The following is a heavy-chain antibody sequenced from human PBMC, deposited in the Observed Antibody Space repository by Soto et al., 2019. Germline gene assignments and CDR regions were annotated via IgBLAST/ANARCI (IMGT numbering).Heavy chain of an antibody. CDR2: INWSGGST. V-gene: IGHV3-20*01. D-gene: IGHD2-2*02. CDR3: ARALYTTNAFDI. Sequence: AGGSLRLSCAASGFTFDDYGMSWVRQAPGKGLEWVSGINWSGGSTGYADSVKGRFTISRDNAKNSLYLQMNSLRAEDTALYHCARALYTTNAFDIWGQGTMVTVSS. CDR1: GFTFDDYG. J-gene: IGHJ3*02.